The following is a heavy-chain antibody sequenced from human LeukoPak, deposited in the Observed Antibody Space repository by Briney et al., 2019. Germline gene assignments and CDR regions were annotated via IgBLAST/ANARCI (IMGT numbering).Heavy chain of an antibody. CDR3: ARGGGGSDY. J-gene: IGHJ4*02. V-gene: IGHV3-7*03. Sequence: GGSLRLSCAASGFNFSIYWMSWVRQAPGKGLEWVANIKQDGSEKYYVDSVKGRFTISRDNAKNSLYLQMNSLRAEDTAVYHCARGGGGSDYWGQGTLVTVSS. CDR2: IKQDGSEK. CDR1: GFNFSIYW.